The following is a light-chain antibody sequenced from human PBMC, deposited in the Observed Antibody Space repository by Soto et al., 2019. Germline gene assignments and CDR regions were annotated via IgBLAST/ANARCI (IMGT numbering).Light chain of an antibody. Sequence: VLTLSPGTLYLPSGERATLSCRASQSISGTYLAWYQQKPGQAPRLLIYSASTRATGIPDRFSGSGSGTEFTLTISSLQSEDFAVYYCQQYNNWPPITFGQGRRLEI. CDR3: QQYNNWPPIT. CDR1: QSISGTY. V-gene: IGKV3D-15*01. CDR2: SAS. J-gene: IGKJ5*01.